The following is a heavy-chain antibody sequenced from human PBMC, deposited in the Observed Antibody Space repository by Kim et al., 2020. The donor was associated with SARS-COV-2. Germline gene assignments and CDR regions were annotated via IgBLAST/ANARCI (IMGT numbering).Heavy chain of an antibody. CDR1: GFTFSSYA. D-gene: IGHD6-13*01. CDR3: TSYIAAAGTGIDY. CDR2: ISGSGGST. Sequence: GGSLRLSCAASGFTFSSYAMSWVRQAPGKGLEWVSAISGSGGSTYYADSVKGRFTISRDNSKNTLYLQMNSLRAEDTAVYYCTSYIAAAGTGIDYWGQGTLVTVSS. V-gene: IGHV3-23*01. J-gene: IGHJ4*02.